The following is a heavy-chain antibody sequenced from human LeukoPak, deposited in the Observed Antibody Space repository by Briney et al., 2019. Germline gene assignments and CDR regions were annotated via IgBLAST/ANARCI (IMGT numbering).Heavy chain of an antibody. CDR2: IYYSGST. Sequence: SETLSLTCTVSGGSISSYYWSWIRQPPGKGLEWIGYIYYSGSTNYNPSLKSRVTISVDTSKNQFSLKLSSVTAADTAVYYCAKRSSGWYKSAFDIWGQGTMVTVSS. J-gene: IGHJ3*02. CDR1: GGSISSYY. CDR3: AKRSSGWYKSAFDI. D-gene: IGHD6-19*01. V-gene: IGHV4-59*01.